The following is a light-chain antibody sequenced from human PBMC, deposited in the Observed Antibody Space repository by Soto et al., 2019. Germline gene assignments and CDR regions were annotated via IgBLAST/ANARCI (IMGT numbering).Light chain of an antibody. CDR2: EVT. CDR3: SSYTSSSPWV. Sequence: QSVLTQPASVSGSPGQSIPISCSGTSSDVGGYNYVSWYQQHPGKAPKLIIHEVTNRPLGVSNRFSGSKSGSTASLTISGLQAEDEEDYYCSSYTSSSPWVFGGGTKLTVL. CDR1: SSDVGGYNY. V-gene: IGLV2-14*01. J-gene: IGLJ3*02.